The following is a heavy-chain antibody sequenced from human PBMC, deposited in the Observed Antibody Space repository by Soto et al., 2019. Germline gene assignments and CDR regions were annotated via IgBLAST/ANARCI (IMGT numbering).Heavy chain of an antibody. D-gene: IGHD6-13*01. CDR2: TYYRSKWYN. J-gene: IGHJ3*02. CDR1: GDSVSSNSAA. V-gene: IGHV6-1*01. CDR3: ARALQIAAGSFDI. Sequence: SQTLSLTCAISGDSVSSNSAAWNWIRQSPLRGLEWLGRTYYRSKWYNDYAVSVKSRITINPDTSKNQFSLQLNSVTPEDTAVYYCARALQIAAGSFDIWGQGTMVPVSS.